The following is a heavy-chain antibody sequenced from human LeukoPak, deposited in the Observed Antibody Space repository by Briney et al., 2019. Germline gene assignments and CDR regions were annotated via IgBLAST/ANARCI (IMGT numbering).Heavy chain of an antibody. CDR2: IYWDDDK. V-gene: IGHV2-5*02. Sequence: SGPTLVKPTQTLTLTCTFSGFSLSTSGVGVGWIRQPPGKALEWLALIYWDDDKRYSPSLRNRLTITKDTSKNQVVLTMTNMDPVDTATYYCAHRLRKGSEYLWFDPWGQGTLVTVSS. CDR3: AHRLRKGSEYLWFDP. CDR1: GFSLSTSGVG. D-gene: IGHD2/OR15-2a*01. J-gene: IGHJ5*02.